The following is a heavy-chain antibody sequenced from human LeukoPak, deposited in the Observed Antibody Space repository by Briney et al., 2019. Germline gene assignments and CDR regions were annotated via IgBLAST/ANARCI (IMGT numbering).Heavy chain of an antibody. CDR2: INSDGSST. CDR1: GFTFSSYW. CDR3: ATGQGHGMDV. J-gene: IGHJ6*02. D-gene: IGHD1-14*01. V-gene: IGHV3-74*01. Sequence: GGSLRLSCAASGFTFSSYWMHWVRQAPGKGLVWVSRINSDGSSTSYADSVKGRFTISRDNAKNTLYLQINGLRAEDTAVYYCATGQGHGMDVWGQGTTVTVSS.